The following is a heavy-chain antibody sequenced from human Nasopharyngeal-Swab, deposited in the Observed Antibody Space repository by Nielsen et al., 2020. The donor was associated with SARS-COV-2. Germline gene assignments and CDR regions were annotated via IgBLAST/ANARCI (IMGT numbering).Heavy chain of an antibody. CDR3: ARDRGLGTVTYWYFDL. V-gene: IGHV3-21*01. Sequence: GGSLRLSCAASGFTSSSYSMNWVRQAPGKGLEWVSSISSSSSYIYYADSVKGRFTISRDNAKNSLYLQMNSLRAEDTAVYYCARDRGLGTVTYWYFDLWGRGTLVTVSS. CDR2: ISSSSSYI. J-gene: IGHJ2*01. CDR1: GFTSSSYS. D-gene: IGHD1-7*01.